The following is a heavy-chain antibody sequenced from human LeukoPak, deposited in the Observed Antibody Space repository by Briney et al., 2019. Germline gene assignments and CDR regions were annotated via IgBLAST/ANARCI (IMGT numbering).Heavy chain of an antibody. D-gene: IGHD3-10*01. J-gene: IGHJ4*02. CDR1: GGSLSDYY. Sequence: PSETLSLTCAVYGGSLSDYYWNWIRQPPGRGLEWIGEINHSGSPNYNASLKSRVTTSVDTPKNQFSLKLSSVTAADTAVYYCARGRRFGDLLYVYYFDYWGQGTLVAVPS. V-gene: IGHV4-34*01. CDR2: INHSGSP. CDR3: ARGRRFGDLLYVYYFDY.